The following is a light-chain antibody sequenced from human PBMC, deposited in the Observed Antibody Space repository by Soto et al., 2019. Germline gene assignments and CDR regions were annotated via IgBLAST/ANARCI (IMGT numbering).Light chain of an antibody. CDR2: LGS. CDR3: MQALQTPRT. Sequence: DIVITQSPLSLSVTPGEPASISCRSSQSLLHTNGYNYLDWYLQKPGQSPQLLIYLGSARASGVPARFRGSGSGTDFTLKISRVEAEDVGIYYCMQALQTPRTFGQGTKVEIK. J-gene: IGKJ1*01. CDR1: QSLLHTNGYNY. V-gene: IGKV2-28*01.